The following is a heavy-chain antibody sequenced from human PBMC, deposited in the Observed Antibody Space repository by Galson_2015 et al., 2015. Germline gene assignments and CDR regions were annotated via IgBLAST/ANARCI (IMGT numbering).Heavy chain of an antibody. CDR1: GFTFSSYS. Sequence: SLRLSCAASGFTFSSYSMNWVRQAPGKGLEWVSSISSSSSYIYYADSVKGRFTISRDNAKNSLYLQMNSLRAEDTAVYYCARAEYYYDSSGYYSYYFDYGGQGTLVTVSS. CDR2: ISSSSSYI. J-gene: IGHJ4*02. CDR3: ARAEYYYDSSGYYSYYFDY. D-gene: IGHD3-22*01. V-gene: IGHV3-21*01.